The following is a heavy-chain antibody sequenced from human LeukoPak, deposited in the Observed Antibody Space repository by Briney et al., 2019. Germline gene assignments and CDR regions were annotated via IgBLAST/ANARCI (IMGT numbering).Heavy chain of an antibody. CDR1: GFTFSNAW. CDR3: TTDLYYYDSSGYPDDAFDI. V-gene: IGHV3-15*01. CDR2: IKSKTDGGTT. D-gene: IGHD3-22*01. Sequence: PGGSLRLSCAASGFTFSNAWMSWVRQAPGKGLEWVGRIKSKTDGGTTDYAAPVKGRFTTSRDDSKNTLYLQMNSLKTEDTAVYYCTTDLYYYDSSGYPDDAFDIWGQGTMVTVSS. J-gene: IGHJ3*02.